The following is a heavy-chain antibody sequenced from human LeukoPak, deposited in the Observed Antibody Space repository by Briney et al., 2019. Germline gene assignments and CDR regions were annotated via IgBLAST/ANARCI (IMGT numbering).Heavy chain of an antibody. D-gene: IGHD6-19*01. V-gene: IGHV3-21*01. J-gene: IGHJ4*02. CDR1: GFTFSSYS. CDR2: ISSSSSYI. Sequence: PGGSLRLSCAASGFTFSSYSMNWVRQAPGKGLEWVSSISSSSSYIYYADSVKGRFTISRDNAKNSLYLQMNSLRAEDTAVYYCARGGGVGRIAVAGTFDYWGQGTLVTVSS. CDR3: ARGGGVGRIAVAGTFDY.